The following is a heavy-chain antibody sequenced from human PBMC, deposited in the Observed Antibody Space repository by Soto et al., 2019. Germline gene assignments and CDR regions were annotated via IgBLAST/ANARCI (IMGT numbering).Heavy chain of an antibody. J-gene: IGHJ6*02. CDR1: GYTFTSYY. D-gene: IGHD1-26*01. CDR2: INPSGGST. V-gene: IGHV1-46*01. CDR3: ARDLRGESGSYWSGMDV. Sequence: QVQLVQSGAEVKKPGASVKVSCKASGYTFTSYYMHWVRQAPGQGLEWMGIINPSGGSTSYAQKFQGRVTMTRDTSTSTVYMELSSLRSEDTAVYYCARDLRGESGSYWSGMDVWGQGTTVTVSS.